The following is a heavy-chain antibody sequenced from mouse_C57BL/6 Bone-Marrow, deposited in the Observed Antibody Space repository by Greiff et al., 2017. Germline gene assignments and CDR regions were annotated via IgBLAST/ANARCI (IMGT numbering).Heavy chain of an antibody. Sequence: EVKLVESGGDLVKPGGSLKLSCAASGFTFSSYGMSWVRQTPDKRLEWVATISSGGSCTYYPDSVKGRFTISRDNAKNTLYLQMSSLKSEDTAMYYCARPNWAWFAYWGQGTLVTVSA. CDR2: ISSGGSCT. CDR3: ARPNWAWFAY. V-gene: IGHV5-6*01. D-gene: IGHD4-1*01. CDR1: GFTFSSYG. J-gene: IGHJ3*01.